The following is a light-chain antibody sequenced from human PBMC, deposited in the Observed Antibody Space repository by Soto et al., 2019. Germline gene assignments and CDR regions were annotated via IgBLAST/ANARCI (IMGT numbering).Light chain of an antibody. J-gene: IGLJ3*02. V-gene: IGLV1-47*02. CDR1: SSNIATNY. CDR2: SNT. CDR3: ASWDDTLFGWV. Sequence: QSVLTQPPSVSGTPGQGVTICCSGGSSNIATNYVYWYQLLPGTAPNLVIFSNTIRPPRAPDRFSGSKSGALASLVISGLRSEDEADYFCASWDDTLFGWVFGGGTKVTVL.